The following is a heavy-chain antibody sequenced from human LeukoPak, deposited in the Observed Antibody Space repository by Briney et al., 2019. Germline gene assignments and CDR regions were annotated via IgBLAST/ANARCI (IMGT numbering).Heavy chain of an antibody. CDR3: ARGLTFYGILTGLDS. D-gene: IGHD3-9*01. CDR1: GGSFNDYW. CDR2: INLVGII. Sequence: WGTLCLTCAVYGGSFNDYWWTWIRQPPGKGLEWMGEINLVGIININASLKRRVTISLDTSENQFSLKLPSVTAADTAVYYCARGLTFYGILTGLDSWGQGTLVTVCS. J-gene: IGHJ1*01. V-gene: IGHV4-34*01.